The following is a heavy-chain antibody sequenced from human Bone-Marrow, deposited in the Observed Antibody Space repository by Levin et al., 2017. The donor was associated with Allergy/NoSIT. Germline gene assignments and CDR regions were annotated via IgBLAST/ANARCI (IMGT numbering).Heavy chain of an antibody. V-gene: IGHV3-49*03. CDR1: GFTFGDYA. Sequence: GESLKISCTASGFTFGDYAMSWFRQAPGKGLEWVGFIRSKAYGGTTEYAASVKGRFTISRDDSKSIAYLQMNSLKTEDTAVYYCTTLYYYGMDVWGQGTTVTVSS. J-gene: IGHJ6*02. CDR2: IRSKAYGGTT. CDR3: TTLYYYGMDV.